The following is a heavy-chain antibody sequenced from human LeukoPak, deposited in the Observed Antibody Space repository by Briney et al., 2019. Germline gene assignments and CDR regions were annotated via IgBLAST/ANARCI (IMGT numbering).Heavy chain of an antibody. CDR1: GFTFSSYA. D-gene: IGHD3-22*01. Sequence: PGGSLRLSCAASGFTFSSYAMSWVRQAPGKGLGWVSAISGSGGSTYYADSVKGRFTISRDNSKNTLYLQMNSLRAEDTAVYYCAKVRSSYYDSSGYSFDYWGQGTLVTVSS. J-gene: IGHJ4*02. CDR2: ISGSGGST. V-gene: IGHV3-23*01. CDR3: AKVRSSYYDSSGYSFDY.